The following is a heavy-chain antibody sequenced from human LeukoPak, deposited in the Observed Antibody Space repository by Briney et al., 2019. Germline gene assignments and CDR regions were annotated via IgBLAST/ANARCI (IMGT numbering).Heavy chain of an antibody. Sequence: GGSLRLSCAASGFTVSDHYMDWVRQAPGKGLEWVGRTRNKANSYTTEYAASVKGRFTISRDDSKNSLYLQMNSLKTEETAVYYCARGGTGTGPYGMDVWGKGTTVTVSS. D-gene: IGHD1-14*01. V-gene: IGHV3-72*01. CDR1: GFTVSDHY. CDR2: TRNKANSYTT. J-gene: IGHJ6*04. CDR3: ARGGTGTGPYGMDV.